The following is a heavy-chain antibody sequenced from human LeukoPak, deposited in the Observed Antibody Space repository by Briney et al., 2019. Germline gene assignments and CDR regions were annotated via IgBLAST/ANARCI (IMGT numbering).Heavy chain of an antibody. J-gene: IGHJ4*02. CDR2: IKQDGEEN. CDR3: ASYHYSSSPY. D-gene: IGHD6-6*01. CDR1: GFTFSTFW. V-gene: IGHV3-7*01. Sequence: GGSLRLSCAASGFTFSTFWMSWVRQAPGKGLEWVANIKQDGEENFYVDSVKGRFTISRDNAKNSLYLQMNSLRAEDTAVYYCASYHYSSSPYWGQGTLVTVSS.